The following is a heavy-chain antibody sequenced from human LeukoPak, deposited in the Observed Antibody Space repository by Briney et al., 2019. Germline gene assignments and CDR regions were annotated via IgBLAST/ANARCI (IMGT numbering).Heavy chain of an antibody. J-gene: IGHJ4*02. Sequence: PGASLRLSCAASGFTFSNYAMSWVRQAPGKGLEWVSAILGSGVTTYYADSVKGRFTVSRDNSKSTLYLQMNTQRAEDTALYYCAKWGDYDVLTGYYVPDYWGQGTLVTVSS. CDR1: GFTFSNYA. D-gene: IGHD3-9*01. CDR3: AKWGDYDVLTGYYVPDY. V-gene: IGHV3-23*01. CDR2: ILGSGVTT.